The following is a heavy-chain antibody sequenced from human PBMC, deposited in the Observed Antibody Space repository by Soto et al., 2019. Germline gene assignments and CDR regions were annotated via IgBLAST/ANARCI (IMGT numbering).Heavy chain of an antibody. Sequence: ASVKVSCKASGGTFSSYAISWVRQAPGQGLEWMGGIIPIFGTANYAQKFQGRVTITADESTSTAYMELSSLRSEDTAVYYCARDRHIVVVTAIQTHDAFDIWGQGTMVTVSS. CDR1: GGTFSSYA. CDR3: ARDRHIVVVTAIQTHDAFDI. J-gene: IGHJ3*02. V-gene: IGHV1-69*13. CDR2: IIPIFGTA. D-gene: IGHD2-21*02.